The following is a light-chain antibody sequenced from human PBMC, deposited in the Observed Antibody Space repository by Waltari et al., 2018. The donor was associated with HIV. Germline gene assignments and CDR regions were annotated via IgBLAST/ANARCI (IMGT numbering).Light chain of an antibody. Sequence: DIQMTQSPSSLSASVGDRVTITCRTSQSIGTYLIWYQQKLGKAPKLLIYGASSWHTGVPSRFSGSGSGTDFTLTISSLQPEDFATYYCQQSYSAPLTFGPGTKVDVK. CDR1: QSIGTY. V-gene: IGKV1-39*01. CDR2: GAS. J-gene: IGKJ3*01. CDR3: QQSYSAPLT.